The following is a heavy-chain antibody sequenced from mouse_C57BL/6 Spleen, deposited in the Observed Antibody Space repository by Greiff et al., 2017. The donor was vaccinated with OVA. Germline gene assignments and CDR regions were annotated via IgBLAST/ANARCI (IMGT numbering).Heavy chain of an antibody. CDR3: ARRTMVTYWYFDV. J-gene: IGHJ1*03. D-gene: IGHD2-2*01. CDR2: ISSGGSYT. CDR1: GFTFSSYG. Sequence: EVKLMESGGDLVKPGGSLKLSCAASGFTFSSYGMSWVRQTPDKRLEWVATISSGGSYTYYPDSVKGRFTISRDNAKNTLYLQMSSLKSEDTAMYYCARRTMVTYWYFDVWGTGTTVTVSS. V-gene: IGHV5-6*02.